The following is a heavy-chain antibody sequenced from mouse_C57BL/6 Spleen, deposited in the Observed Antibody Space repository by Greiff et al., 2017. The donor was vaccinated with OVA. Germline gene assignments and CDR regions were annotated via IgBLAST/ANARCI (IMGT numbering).Heavy chain of an antibody. CDR3: ARASYYSNPYWYFDV. Sequence: VKLQESGPELVKPGASVKLSCKASGYTFTSYDINWVKQRPGQGLEWIGWIYPRDGSTKYNEKFKGKATLTVDTSSSTAYMELHSLTSEDSAVYFCARASYYSNPYWYFDVWGTGTTVTVSS. D-gene: IGHD2-5*01. J-gene: IGHJ1*03. V-gene: IGHV1-85*01. CDR1: GYTFTSYD. CDR2: IYPRDGST.